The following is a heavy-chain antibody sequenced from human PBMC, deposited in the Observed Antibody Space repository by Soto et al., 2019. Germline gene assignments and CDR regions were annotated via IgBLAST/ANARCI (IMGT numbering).Heavy chain of an antibody. CDR2: IYYSGST. J-gene: IGHJ3*02. CDR3: ARQYYGDYADAFDI. Sequence: SSETLSLTCTVSGGSVSSGSYYWSWIRQPPGKGLEWIGYIYYSGSTNYNPSLKSRVTISVDTSKNQFSLKLSSVTAADTAVYYCARQYYGDYADAFDIWGQGTMVTVSS. V-gene: IGHV4-61*01. CDR1: GGSVSSGSYY. D-gene: IGHD4-17*01.